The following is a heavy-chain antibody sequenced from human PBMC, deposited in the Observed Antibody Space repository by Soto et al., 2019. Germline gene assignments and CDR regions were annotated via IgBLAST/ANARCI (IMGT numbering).Heavy chain of an antibody. J-gene: IGHJ4*02. CDR1: GGSFSGYY. V-gene: IGHV4-34*01. CDR3: ARGGPLGYCSSTSCYGPVVQQLATNTLDY. D-gene: IGHD2-2*01. CDR2: INHSGST. Sequence: SETLSLTCAVYGGSFSGYYWSWIRQPPGKGLEWIGEINHSGSTNYNPSLKSRVTISVDTSKNQFSLKLSSVTAADTAVYYCARGGPLGYCSSTSCYGPVVQQLATNTLDYWGQGTLVTVSS.